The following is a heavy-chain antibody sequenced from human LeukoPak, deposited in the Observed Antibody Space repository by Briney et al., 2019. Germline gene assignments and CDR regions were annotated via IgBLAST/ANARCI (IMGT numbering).Heavy chain of an antibody. D-gene: IGHD6-13*01. V-gene: IGHV3-48*04. CDR3: ARVSVGIEQQLLDLDAFDI. CDR2: ISSSGSTI. CDR1: GFTFNNYN. Sequence: GGSLRLSCATSGFTFNNYNMNWVRQAPGKGLEWVSYISSSGSTIYYADSVKGRFTISRDNAKNSLYLQMNSLRAEDTAVYYCARVSVGIEQQLLDLDAFDIWGQGTMVTVSS. J-gene: IGHJ3*02.